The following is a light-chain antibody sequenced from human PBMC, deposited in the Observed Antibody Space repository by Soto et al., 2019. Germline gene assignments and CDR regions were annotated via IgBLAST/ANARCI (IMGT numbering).Light chain of an antibody. J-gene: IGKJ1*01. CDR3: QRYNSNPWT. Sequence: DIQMTQSPSTLSASVGDRVTITCRASQSVNGWLAWSQQTPGKAPKILIYAASNFESGVPSRFSGSGSGTEFTLTISSLQPDESETYYCQRYNSNPWTGGQGTKV. CDR1: QSVNGW. CDR2: AAS. V-gene: IGKV1-5*01.